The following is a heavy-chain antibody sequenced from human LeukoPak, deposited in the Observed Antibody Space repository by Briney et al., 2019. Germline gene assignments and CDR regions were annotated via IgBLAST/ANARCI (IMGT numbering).Heavy chain of an antibody. CDR2: ISYDGSNK. D-gene: IGHD5-24*01. CDR3: ATLEDGYGGGTFDY. V-gene: IGHV3-30-3*01. Sequence: GRSLRLSCSASGFTFSSYAMHWVRQAPGKGLEWVAVISYDGSNKYYADSVKGRFTISRDNSKNTLYLQMNSLRAEDTAVYYCATLEDGYGGGTFDYWGQGTLVTVSS. CDR1: GFTFSSYA. J-gene: IGHJ4*02.